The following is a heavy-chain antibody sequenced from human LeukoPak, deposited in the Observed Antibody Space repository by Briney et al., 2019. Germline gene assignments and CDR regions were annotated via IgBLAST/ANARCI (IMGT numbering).Heavy chain of an antibody. CDR2: IYQSGST. J-gene: IGHJ3*01. D-gene: IGHD3-10*01. Sequence: SETLSLTCTVSGYSISSGYYWGWIRQPPGKGLEWIGSIYQSGSTYYNPSLKSRVTISVDTSKNQFSLKLSSVTAADTAVYYCARGVINYLEDVFDFWGQGTTVIVSA. CDR1: GYSISSGYY. CDR3: ARGVINYLEDVFDF. V-gene: IGHV4-38-2*02.